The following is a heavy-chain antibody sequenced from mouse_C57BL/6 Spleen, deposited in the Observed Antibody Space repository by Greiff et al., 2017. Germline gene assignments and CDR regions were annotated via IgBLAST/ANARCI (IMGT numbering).Heavy chain of an antibody. CDR1: GYTFTSYT. CDR2: INPSSGYT. V-gene: IGHV1-4*01. D-gene: IGHD1-1*01. Sequence: QVQLQQSGADLARPGASVKMSCKASGYTFTSYTMHWVKQRPGQGLEWIGYINPSSGYTKYNQKFKDKATLTADKSSSTAYMQLSSLTSEDSAVYYCARHYGSSWYFDVWGTGTTVTVSS. CDR3: ARHYGSSWYFDV. J-gene: IGHJ1*03.